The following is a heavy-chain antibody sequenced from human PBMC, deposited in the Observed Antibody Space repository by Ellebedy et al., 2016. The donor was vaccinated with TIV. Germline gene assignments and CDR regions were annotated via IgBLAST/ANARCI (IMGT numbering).Heavy chain of an antibody. D-gene: IGHD6-13*01. J-gene: IGHJ1*01. CDR2: ISYDGSNK. Sequence: GESLKISCAASGFTFSSYAMHWVRQAPGKGLEWVAVISYDGSNKYYADSVKGRFTISRDNSKNTLYLQMNSLRAEDTAVYYCAKGSVQQLDYKEYFQHWGQGTLVTVSS. CDR1: GFTFSSYA. CDR3: AKGSVQQLDYKEYFQH. V-gene: IGHV3-30-3*01.